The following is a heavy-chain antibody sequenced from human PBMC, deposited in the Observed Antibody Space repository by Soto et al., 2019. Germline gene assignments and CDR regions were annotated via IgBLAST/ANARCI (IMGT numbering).Heavy chain of an antibody. D-gene: IGHD4-17*01. CDR3: ARDRFYGDYGASDY. CDR2: IYYSGST. Sequence: KASETLSLTCTVSGGSISSYYWSWIRQPPGKGLEWIGYIYYSGSTNYNPSLKSRVTISVDTSKNQFSLKLSSLRSEDTAVYYCARDRFYGDYGASDYWGQGTLVTVSS. V-gene: IGHV4-59*01. J-gene: IGHJ4*02. CDR1: GGSISSYY.